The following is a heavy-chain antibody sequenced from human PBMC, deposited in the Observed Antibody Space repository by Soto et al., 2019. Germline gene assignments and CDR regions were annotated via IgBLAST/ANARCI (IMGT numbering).Heavy chain of an antibody. V-gene: IGHV4-59*08. D-gene: IGHD2-15*01. CDR2: IYYSGST. J-gene: IGHJ4*02. CDR1: GGSISNYY. Sequence: PSETLSLTCTVSGGSISNYYWSWIRQPPGKGLEWIGYIYYSGSTNYNPSLKSRVTISVDTSKNQFSLKLSSVTAADTAVYYCARHTPAISISDHWGLGTLVTVSS. CDR3: ARHTPAISISDH.